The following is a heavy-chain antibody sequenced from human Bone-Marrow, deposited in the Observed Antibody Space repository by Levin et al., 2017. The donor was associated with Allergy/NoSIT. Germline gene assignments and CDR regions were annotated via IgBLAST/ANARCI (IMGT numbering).Heavy chain of an antibody. Sequence: GGSLRLSCAASGFTFSSYAMNWVRQAPGKGLEWVSGISDGVDSTYYADSVKGRFTISRDNSKNTLYLQMNSLRAEDTAVYYCARRIYGGNTNFDYWGQGTLVTVSS. D-gene: IGHD4-23*01. CDR3: ARRIYGGNTNFDY. CDR2: ISDGVDST. CDR1: GFTFSSYA. J-gene: IGHJ4*02. V-gene: IGHV3-23*01.